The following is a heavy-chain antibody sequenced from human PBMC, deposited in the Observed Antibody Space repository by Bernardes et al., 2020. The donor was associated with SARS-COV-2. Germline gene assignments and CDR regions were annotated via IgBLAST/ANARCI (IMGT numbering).Heavy chain of an antibody. CDR2: ISGSGGIT. CDR1: GFTFSDYA. Sequence: GGSLRLSCAASGFTFSDYAINWVRQAPGKGLEWVSGISGSGGITLYADSVKARFTISRDNLKNTVQLQINSRRVDDTAIYYCARDRPYYYGMDVWGQGTTVIVS. V-gene: IGHV3-23*01. J-gene: IGHJ6*02. CDR3: ARDRPYYYGMDV.